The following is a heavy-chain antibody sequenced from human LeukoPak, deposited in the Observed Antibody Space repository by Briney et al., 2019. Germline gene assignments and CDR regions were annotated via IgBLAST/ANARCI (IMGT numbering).Heavy chain of an antibody. D-gene: IGHD6-13*01. CDR2: IYYSGNT. J-gene: IGHJ4*02. V-gene: IGHV4-30-4*01. CDR3: ARVSGVAAAGTPSDY. Sequence: TLSLTCTVSGGSISSGDYYWSWIRQPPGKGLEWIGYIYYSGNTNYNPSLRSRVTISIDTSENRFSLKVNSVTAADTAVYYCARVSGVAAAGTPSDYWGQGTLVTVSS. CDR1: GGSISSGDYY.